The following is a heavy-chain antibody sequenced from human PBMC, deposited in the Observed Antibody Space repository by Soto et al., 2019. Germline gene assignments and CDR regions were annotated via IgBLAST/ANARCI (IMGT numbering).Heavy chain of an antibody. J-gene: IGHJ6*02. V-gene: IGHV3-23*01. CDR1: GFSFSTYP. CDR3: AKILSTVTTYYYGMDA. Sequence: SGESLKISCAASGFSFSTYPMVWVRQAPGKRLEAVSSISGSGDKTYYKDSVKGRFTVSRDNSKNTVDLQMNSLRPEDTAVYYCAKILSTVTTYYYGMDAWGQGTTVTVSS. CDR2: ISGSGDKT. D-gene: IGHD4-17*01.